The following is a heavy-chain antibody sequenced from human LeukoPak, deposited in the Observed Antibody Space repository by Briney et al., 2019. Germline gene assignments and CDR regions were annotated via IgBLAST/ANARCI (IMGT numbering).Heavy chain of an antibody. CDR2: ISGSGGST. CDR1: GFTFSSYA. J-gene: IGHJ3*02. CDR3: AKDGGDDSSGYDAFDI. Sequence: PGGSLRLSCAASGFTFSSYAMSWVRQAPGKGLEWVSAISGSGGSTYYADSVKGRFTISRDNSKNTLYLQMNSLGAEDAAVYYCAKDGGDDSSGYDAFDIWGQGTMVTVSS. V-gene: IGHV3-23*01. D-gene: IGHD3-22*01.